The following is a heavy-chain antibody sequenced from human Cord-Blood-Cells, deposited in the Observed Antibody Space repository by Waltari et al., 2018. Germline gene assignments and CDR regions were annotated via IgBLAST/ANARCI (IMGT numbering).Heavy chain of an antibody. CDR1: GFPFSSHA. Sequence: VQLVESGGGLVQPGGSLRLSCAASGFPFSSHAMSWVRQAPGKGREWVSGISGSGGSTYYADSVKGRFTISRDNSKNTLYQQMNSLRAEDTAVYYCAKVRSGSREVNYWGQGTLVTVSS. CDR2: ISGSGGST. CDR3: AKVRSGSREVNY. D-gene: IGHD1-26*01. J-gene: IGHJ4*02. V-gene: IGHV3-23*04.